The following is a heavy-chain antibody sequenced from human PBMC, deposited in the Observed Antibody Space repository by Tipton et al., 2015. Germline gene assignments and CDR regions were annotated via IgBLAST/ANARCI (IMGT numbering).Heavy chain of an antibody. CDR2: INHSGST. CDR3: ASLRRLAYYYYDMDV. V-gene: IGHV4-34*01. D-gene: IGHD1-1*01. J-gene: IGHJ6*02. CDR1: GGSFSDYY. Sequence: LRLSCAVYGGSFSDYYWSWVRQPPGKGLEWIGEINHSGSTNYNPSLKSRVTISVDTSENQFSLKLSSVTAADTAVYYCASLRRLAYYYYDMDVWGQGTTVTVSS.